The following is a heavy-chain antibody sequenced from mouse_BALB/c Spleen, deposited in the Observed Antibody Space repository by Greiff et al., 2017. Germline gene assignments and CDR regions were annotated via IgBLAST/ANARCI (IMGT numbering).Heavy chain of an antibody. J-gene: IGHJ4*01. CDR3: ARHGYYSAMDY. CDR1: GYTFTSYW. D-gene: IGHD2-3*01. V-gene: IGHV1-7*01. Sequence: QVQLQQSGAELAKPGASVKMSCKASGYTFTSYWMHWVKQRPGQGLEWIGYINPSTGYTEYNQKFKDKATLTADKSSSTAYMQLSSLTSEDSAVYYCARHGYYSAMDYWGQGTSVTVSS. CDR2: INPSTGYT.